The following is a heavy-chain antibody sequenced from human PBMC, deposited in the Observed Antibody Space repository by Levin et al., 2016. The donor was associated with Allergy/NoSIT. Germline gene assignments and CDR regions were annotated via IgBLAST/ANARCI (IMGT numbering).Heavy chain of an antibody. CDR3: AGGLRYFDWLLPY. V-gene: IGHV3-30-3*01. J-gene: IGHJ4*02. D-gene: IGHD3-9*01. CDR2: ISYDGSNK. Sequence: WIRQPPGKGLEWVAVISYDGSNKYYADSVKGRFTISRDNSKNTLYLQMNSLRAEDTAVYYCAGGLRYFDWLLPYWGQGTLVTVSS.